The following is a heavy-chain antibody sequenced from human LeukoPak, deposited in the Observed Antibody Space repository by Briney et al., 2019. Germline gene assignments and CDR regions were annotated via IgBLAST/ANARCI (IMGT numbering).Heavy chain of an antibody. CDR1: GGSFSVYY. D-gene: IGHD2-2*01. CDR3: ARGYIVVIPAAKSGFDY. Sequence: SETLSLTCAVYGGSFSVYYWSWIRQPPGKGLEWIGEINHSGSTNYNPSLKSRVTISVDTSKNQSSLKLSSVTAADTAVYYCARGYIVVIPAAKSGFDYWGQGTLVTVSS. V-gene: IGHV4-34*01. CDR2: INHSGST. J-gene: IGHJ4*02.